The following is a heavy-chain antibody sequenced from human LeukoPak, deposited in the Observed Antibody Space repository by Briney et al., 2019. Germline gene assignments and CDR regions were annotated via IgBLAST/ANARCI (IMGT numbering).Heavy chain of an antibody. J-gene: IGHJ3*02. CDR1: GFTVSSNY. Sequence: GGSLRLSCAASGFTVSSNYMSWVRQAPGKGLEWVSAISGSGGSTYYADSVKGRFTISRDNSKNTLYLQMNSLRAEDTAVYYCAKALVVVAAQPDAFDIWGQGTMVTVSS. CDR3: AKALVVVAAQPDAFDI. CDR2: ISGSGGST. V-gene: IGHV3-23*01. D-gene: IGHD2-15*01.